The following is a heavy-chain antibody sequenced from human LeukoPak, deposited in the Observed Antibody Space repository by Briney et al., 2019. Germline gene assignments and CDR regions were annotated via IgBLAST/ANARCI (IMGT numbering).Heavy chain of an antibody. CDR2: INHSDTT. CDR1: AGSFSGYY. CDR3: ARVIRGNYYGSGSYYNRYYYMDV. J-gene: IGHJ6*03. Sequence: SETLSLTCAVYAGSFSGYYWGWIRQPPGKGLVWFVEINHSDTTNSNPSLNSRVTISVDTSKNQFSLKLSSVTAADTAVYYCARVIRGNYYGSGSYYNRYYYMDVWGKGTTVTVSS. V-gene: IGHV4-34*01. D-gene: IGHD3-10*01.